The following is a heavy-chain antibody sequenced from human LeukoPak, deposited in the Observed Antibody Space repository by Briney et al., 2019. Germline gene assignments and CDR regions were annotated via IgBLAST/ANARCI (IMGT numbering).Heavy chain of an antibody. CDR3: ARGGEMATMRFDD. J-gene: IGHJ4*02. V-gene: IGHV1-8*01. D-gene: IGHD5-24*01. CDR1: GYTLTSYD. CDR2: MNPDSGNT. Sequence: ASVKVSCKTSGYTLTSYDINWVRQTTGQGLEWMGWMNPDSGNTGYAQKFQGRVTMTRNTFITTAYMELRNLRSEDTAVYYCARGGEMATMRFDDWGQGTLVTVSS.